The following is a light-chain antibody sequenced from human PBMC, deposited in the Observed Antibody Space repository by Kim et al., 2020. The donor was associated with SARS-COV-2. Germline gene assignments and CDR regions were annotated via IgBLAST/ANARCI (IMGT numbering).Light chain of an antibody. V-gene: IGLV4-69*01. CDR2: LNTDGSH. CDR1: SGHSSYA. Sequence: GASVKLTCTLSSGHSSYAIAWHQQQPEKGPRYLMKLNTDGSHSKGDGIPDRFSGSSSGAERYLTISSLQSEDEADYYCQTWGTGMVFCGGTQLTVL. CDR3: QTWGTGMV. J-gene: IGLJ3*02.